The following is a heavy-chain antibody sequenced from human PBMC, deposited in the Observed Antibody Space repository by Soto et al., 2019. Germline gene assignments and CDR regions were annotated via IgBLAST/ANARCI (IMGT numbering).Heavy chain of an antibody. J-gene: IGHJ4*02. CDR3: GSPVGCSTTSCIG. Sequence: GGSLRLSCAASGFTVSSNYMSWVRQAPGKGLEWVSYISSSSNSIYYADSVKGRFTISRDNAKNSLHLQMNSLRAEDTAVYYCGSPVGCSTTSCIGGGQGTXVTVSS. CDR1: GFTVSSNY. V-gene: IGHV3-48*01. D-gene: IGHD2-2*01. CDR2: ISSSSNSI.